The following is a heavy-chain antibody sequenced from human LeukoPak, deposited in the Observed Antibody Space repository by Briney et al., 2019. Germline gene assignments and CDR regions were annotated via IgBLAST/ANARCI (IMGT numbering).Heavy chain of an antibody. CDR3: ARLGVAGTSWFDP. D-gene: IGHD6-19*01. V-gene: IGHV4-59*08. J-gene: IGHJ5*02. Sequence: SETLSLTCTVSGASISSYYWSWIRQPPGKGLEWIGYIYYSGIINYNPSLKSRVTMSVDTSKNQFSLKLSSVTAAGTAVYYCARLGVAGTSWFDPWGQGTLVTVSS. CDR1: GASISSYY. CDR2: IYYSGII.